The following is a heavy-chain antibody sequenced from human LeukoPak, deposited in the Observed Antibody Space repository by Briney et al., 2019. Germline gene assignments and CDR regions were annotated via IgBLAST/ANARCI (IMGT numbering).Heavy chain of an antibody. D-gene: IGHD2-15*01. CDR2: ISYDGSNK. Sequence: PGRSLRLSCAASGFIFSSYAMHWVRQAPGKGLEWVAVISYDGSNKYYADSVKGRFTISRDNSKNTLYLQMNSLRAEDTAVYYCARDQDREYYYGMDVWGQGTTVTVSS. CDR1: GFIFSSYA. J-gene: IGHJ6*02. CDR3: ARDQDREYYYGMDV. V-gene: IGHV3-30-3*01.